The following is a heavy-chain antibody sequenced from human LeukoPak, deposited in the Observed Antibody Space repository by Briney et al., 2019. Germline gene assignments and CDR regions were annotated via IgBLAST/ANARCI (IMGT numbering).Heavy chain of an antibody. V-gene: IGHV3-53*01. Sequence: GGSLRLSCAASGFTVSSKYMSWVRQAPGKGLEWVSVIYSGGSTDYADSVKGRFTISRDNSENTLHLQMNSLRAEDTAVYYCARIPKTTYFDYWGEGTLVTVSS. J-gene: IGHJ4*02. CDR3: ARIPKTTYFDY. CDR1: GFTVSSKY. CDR2: IYSGGST. D-gene: IGHD4-17*01.